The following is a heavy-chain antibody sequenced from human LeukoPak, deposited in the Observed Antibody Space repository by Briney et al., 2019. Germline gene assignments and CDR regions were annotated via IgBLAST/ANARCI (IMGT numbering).Heavy chain of an antibody. J-gene: IGHJ4*02. V-gene: IGHV3-23*01. Sequence: PGGSLRLSCAASGFTFSSNGMSWVRQAPGRGLEWVSVISGSGGSPDYTDSVKGRFTISRDNSKNTLYPQMNSLRAEDTAVYYCAKGGKTIMCPTSCYDYWGQGTLVTVSS. CDR3: AKGGKTIMCPTSCYDY. CDR1: GFTFSSNG. D-gene: IGHD2-2*01. CDR2: ISGSGGSP.